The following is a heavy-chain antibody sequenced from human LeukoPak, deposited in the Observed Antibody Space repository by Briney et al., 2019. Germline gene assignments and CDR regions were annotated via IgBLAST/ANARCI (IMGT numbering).Heavy chain of an antibody. CDR2: IYHSGST. J-gene: IGHJ4*02. CDR3: ARDSYSSSWHFDY. V-gene: IGHV4-38-2*02. D-gene: IGHD6-13*01. Sequence: SETLSLTCTVSGGSISSYYWGWIRQPPGKGLEWIGSIYHSGSTYYNPSLKGRVTISVDTSKNQFSLKLSSVTAADTAVYYCARDSYSSSWHFDYWGQGTLVTVSS. CDR1: GGSISSYY.